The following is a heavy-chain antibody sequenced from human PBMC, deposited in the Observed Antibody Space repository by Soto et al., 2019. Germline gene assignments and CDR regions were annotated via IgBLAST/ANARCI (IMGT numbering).Heavy chain of an antibody. Sequence: SETLSLTCAVYGGSFSGYYWSWIRQPPGKGLEWIGEINHSGSTNYNPSLKSRVTISVDTSKNQFSLNLRSVTAADTAVYYCAKVAVYGIDVWGQGTTVTVSS. CDR2: INHSGST. CDR3: AKVAVYGIDV. V-gene: IGHV4-34*01. J-gene: IGHJ6*02. CDR1: GGSFSGYY. D-gene: IGHD2-15*01.